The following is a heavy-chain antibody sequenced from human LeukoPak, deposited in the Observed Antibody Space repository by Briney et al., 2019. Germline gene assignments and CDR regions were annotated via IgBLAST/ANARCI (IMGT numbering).Heavy chain of an antibody. D-gene: IGHD2-2*02. J-gene: IGHJ3*02. V-gene: IGHV4-30-4*08. CDR3: ASIRYCSSASCYTGAFDI. CDR2: IYYSGST. Sequence: PSETLSLTCTVSGGSISSGDYYWSWIRQPPGKGLEWIGYIYYSGSTYYNPSLKSRVTISVDTSNNQFSLKLSSVTAADTAVYYCASIRYCSSASCYTGAFDIWGQGTMVTVSS. CDR1: GGSISSGDYY.